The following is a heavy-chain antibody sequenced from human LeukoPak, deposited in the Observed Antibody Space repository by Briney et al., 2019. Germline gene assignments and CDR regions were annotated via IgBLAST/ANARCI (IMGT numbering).Heavy chain of an antibody. Sequence: GGCLRLSCAASGFTLSSYAMSWVRPAPGKGLEWVSAISGIGGSTYYADSVKGRFTISRDNSTNTLYLQMNSLRAEDTAVYYCAKVLMVYAMGDWFDPWGQGTLVTVSS. CDR2: ISGIGGST. CDR1: GFTLSSYA. V-gene: IGHV3-23*01. CDR3: AKVLMVYAMGDWFDP. J-gene: IGHJ5*02. D-gene: IGHD2-8*01.